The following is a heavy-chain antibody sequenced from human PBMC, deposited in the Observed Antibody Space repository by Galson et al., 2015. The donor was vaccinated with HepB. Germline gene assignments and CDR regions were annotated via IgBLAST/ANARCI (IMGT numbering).Heavy chain of an antibody. CDR1: GFTFSSYA. J-gene: IGHJ3*02. D-gene: IGHD3-3*01. CDR2: ISGSGGST. CDR3: AKVGTYYDFWSGYEPAFDI. V-gene: IGHV3-23*01. Sequence: SLRLSCAASGFTFSSYAMSWVRQAPGKGLEWVSAISGSGGSTYYADSVKGRFTISRDNSKNTLYLQMNSLRAEDTAVYYCAKVGTYYDFWSGYEPAFDIWGQGTMVTVSS.